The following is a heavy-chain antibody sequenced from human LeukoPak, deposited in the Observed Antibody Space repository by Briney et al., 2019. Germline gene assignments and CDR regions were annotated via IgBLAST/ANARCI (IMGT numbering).Heavy chain of an antibody. V-gene: IGHV3-74*03. J-gene: IGHJ4*02. CDR3: ATPRGPDYYHILTD. Sequence: GGSLRLSCAASGYTFSTYWMHWVRQAPETGLVWVSRINSDGSSITYADSVKGRFTISRDNATKTLYLQMNGLKAEDTAVYYCATPRGPDYYHILTDWGQGTLVTVSS. CDR2: INSDGSSI. D-gene: IGHD3-9*01. CDR1: GYTFSTYW.